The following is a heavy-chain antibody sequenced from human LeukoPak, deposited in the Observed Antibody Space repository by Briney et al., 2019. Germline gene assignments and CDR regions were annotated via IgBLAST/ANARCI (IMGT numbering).Heavy chain of an antibody. Sequence: SETLSLTCTVSGGSISSYYWSWIRQPPGKGLEWIGYIYYSGSTNYNPSLKSRVTISVDTSKNKCSLKLSSVTAADTAVYYCAGASYDSSGVHWGQGTLVTVSS. CDR2: IYYSGST. D-gene: IGHD3-22*01. CDR1: GGSISSYY. CDR3: AGASYDSSGVH. V-gene: IGHV4-59*01. J-gene: IGHJ4*02.